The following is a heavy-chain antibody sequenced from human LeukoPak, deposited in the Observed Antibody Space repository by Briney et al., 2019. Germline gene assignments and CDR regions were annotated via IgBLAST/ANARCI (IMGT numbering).Heavy chain of an antibody. J-gene: IGHJ3*02. D-gene: IGHD2-2*02. V-gene: IGHV1-18*01. CDR1: GYTFVNYG. CDR2: ISAYNGNT. CDR3: ARIYPPVLYAFDI. Sequence: LRASVKVSCKASGYTFVNYGISWVRQAPGQGLEWMGWISAYNGNTNYAQKLQGRVTMTTDTSTSTAYMELRSLRSDDTAVYYCARIYPPVLYAFDIWGQGTMVTVSS.